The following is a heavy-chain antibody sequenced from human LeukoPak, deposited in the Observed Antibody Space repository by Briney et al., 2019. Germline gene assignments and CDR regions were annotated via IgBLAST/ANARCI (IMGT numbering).Heavy chain of an antibody. V-gene: IGHV6-1*01. CDR1: GYSVLSKSAT. CDR3: ARRLTQFDCFDP. CDR2: TYYRSTWYN. D-gene: IGHD2-21*02. Sequence: SQTLSLTCAISGYSVLSKSATGNWIRQSPSRCLEWLGRTYYRSTWYNDYAVSVRGRITVNPDTSKNQFSLHLNSVTPEDTAVYYCARRLTQFDCFDPWGQGILVTVSS. J-gene: IGHJ5*02.